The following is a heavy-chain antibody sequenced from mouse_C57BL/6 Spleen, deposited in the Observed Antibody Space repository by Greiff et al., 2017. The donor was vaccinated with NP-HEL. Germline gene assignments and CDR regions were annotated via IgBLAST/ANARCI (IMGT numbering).Heavy chain of an antibody. J-gene: IGHJ4*01. Sequence: VQLHQPGAELVKPGASVKMSCKASGYTFTSYWITWVKQRPGQGLEWIGDIYPGSGSTNYNEKFKSKATLTVDTSSSTAYMQLSSLTSEDSAVYYCALYYGHYYAMDYWGQGTSVTVSS. CDR1: GYTFTSYW. D-gene: IGHD2-1*01. V-gene: IGHV1-55*01. CDR3: ALYYGHYYAMDY. CDR2: IYPGSGST.